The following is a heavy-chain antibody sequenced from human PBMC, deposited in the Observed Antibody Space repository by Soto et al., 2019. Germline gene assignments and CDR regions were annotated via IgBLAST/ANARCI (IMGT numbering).Heavy chain of an antibody. Sequence: LRLSCTASGFSFSSYALSWVRQAPGKGLEWVSTISGSDGKTYYADSVKGRFSISRDTSKTTLYPEMTSLRVEDTAVYYCARWSFLDYWGQGTRVTVS. CDR1: GFSFSSYA. CDR3: ARWSFLDY. CDR2: ISGSDGKT. V-gene: IGHV3-23*01. D-gene: IGHD1-26*01. J-gene: IGHJ4*02.